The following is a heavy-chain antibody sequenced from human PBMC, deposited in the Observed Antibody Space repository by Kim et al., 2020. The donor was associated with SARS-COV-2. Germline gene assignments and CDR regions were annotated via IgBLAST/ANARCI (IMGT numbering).Heavy chain of an antibody. Sequence: SGPTLVNPTQTLTLTCTFSGFSLSTSGMCVSWIRQPPGKALEWLALIDWDDDKYYSTSLKTRLTISKDTSKNQAVLTMTNMDPVDTATYYCARTPYYYGSGSYSGAWFDPWGQGTLVTVSS. D-gene: IGHD3-10*01. CDR3: ARTPYYYGSGSYSGAWFDP. V-gene: IGHV2-70*01. J-gene: IGHJ5*02. CDR1: GFSLSTSGMC. CDR2: IDWDDDK.